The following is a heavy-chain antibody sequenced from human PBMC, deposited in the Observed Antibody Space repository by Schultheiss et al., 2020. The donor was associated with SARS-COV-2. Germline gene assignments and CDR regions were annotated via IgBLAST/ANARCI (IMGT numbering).Heavy chain of an antibody. D-gene: IGHD6-19*01. J-gene: IGHJ5*02. CDR1: GFTFSSYW. V-gene: IGHV3-21*04. CDR3: AKTVAALNWFDP. CDR2: ISSSSSYI. Sequence: GGSLRLSCAASGFTFSSYWMHWVRQAPGKGLVWVSSISSSSSYIYYADSVKGRFTISRDNSKNTLYLQMNSLRAEDTAVYHCAKTVAALNWFDPWGQGTLVTVSS.